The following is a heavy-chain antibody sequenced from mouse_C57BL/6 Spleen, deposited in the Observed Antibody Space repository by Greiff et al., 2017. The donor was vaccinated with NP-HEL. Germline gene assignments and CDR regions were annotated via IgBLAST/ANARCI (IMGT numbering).Heavy chain of an antibody. CDR2: ISYSGST. CDR3: ARTARIKY. J-gene: IGHJ2*01. V-gene: IGHV3-2*02. CDR1: GYSITSGYG. Sequence: VQLKESGPGLVKPSQSLSLTCTVTGYSITSGYGWNWIRQSPGNKLEWMGYISYSGSTNYNPSLKSRISITRDTSKNQFFLQLNSVTTEDTAKYYCARTARIKYWGQGTTLTVSS. D-gene: IGHD1-2*01.